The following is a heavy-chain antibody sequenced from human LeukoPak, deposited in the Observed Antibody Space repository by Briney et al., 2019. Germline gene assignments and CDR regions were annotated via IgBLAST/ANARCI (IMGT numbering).Heavy chain of an antibody. CDR2: ISSSGSTI. CDR1: GFTFSNAW. Sequence: PGGSLRLSCAASGFTFSNAWMNWVRQAPGKGLEWVSYISSSGSTIYYADSVKGRFTISRDNAKNSLYLQMNSLRAEDTAVYYCAELGITTIGGVWGKGPTVNISS. V-gene: IGHV3-48*04. J-gene: IGHJ6*04. D-gene: IGHD3-10*02. CDR3: AELGITTIGGV.